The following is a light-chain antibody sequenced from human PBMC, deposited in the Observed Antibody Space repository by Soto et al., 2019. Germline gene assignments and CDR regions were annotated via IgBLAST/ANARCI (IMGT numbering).Light chain of an antibody. CDR1: QSISSW. Sequence: DIHMTQSPSTLSASIGDRFTITCRASQSISSWLAWYQQKPGKAPKLLIYKASSLESGVPSRFSGSGSGTEFTLTISSLPPDDFETYYCQQYNSYSITFGQGTRLEIK. V-gene: IGKV1-5*03. CDR3: QQYNSYSIT. CDR2: KAS. J-gene: IGKJ5*01.